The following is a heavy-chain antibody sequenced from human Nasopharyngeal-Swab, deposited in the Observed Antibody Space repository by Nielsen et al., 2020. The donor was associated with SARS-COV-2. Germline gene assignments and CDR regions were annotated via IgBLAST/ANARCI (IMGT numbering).Heavy chain of an antibody. J-gene: IGHJ6*03. D-gene: IGHD4-17*01. CDR2: INGSGDAT. Sequence: GESLKISCGASGFTFSSYTMSWVRQAPGRGLEWVSAINGSGDATNYADSVRGRFTISRDNSKSTLYLQMNSLRAEDTAEYFCAKYYGDYPYYYYMDVWGKGTTVTVSS. CDR1: GFTFSSYT. CDR3: AKYYGDYPYYYYMDV. V-gene: IGHV3-23*01.